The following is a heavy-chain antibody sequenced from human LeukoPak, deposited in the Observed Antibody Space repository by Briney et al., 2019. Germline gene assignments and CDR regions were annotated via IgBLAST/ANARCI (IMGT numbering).Heavy chain of an antibody. CDR3: AKGAATDH. CDR2: VTGPGDTA. V-gene: IGHV3-23*01. D-gene: IGHD1-26*01. J-gene: IGHJ4*02. Sequence: PGGSLRLSCAASGFNLNNYAMNWVRQAPGKGLEWVAAVTGPGDTAYYADSVKGRFIISRDSFKDTLYLQMNRLGAEDTALYYCAKGAATDHWGQGTLVTVSS. CDR1: GFNLNNYA.